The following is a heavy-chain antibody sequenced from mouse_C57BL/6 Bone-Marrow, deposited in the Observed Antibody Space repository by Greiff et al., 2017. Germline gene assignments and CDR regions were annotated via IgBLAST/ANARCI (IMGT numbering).Heavy chain of an antibody. V-gene: IGHV6-6*01. Sequence: DVKLVESGGGLVQPGGSMKLSCAASGFTFSDAWMDWVRQSPEKGLEWVAEIRNKANNHATYYAESVKGRFTISRDDSQSSVYLRMHSVGAEDTGVYICTPNGYAMGYWGQGTPDTVAS. J-gene: IGHJ4*01. CDR3: TPNGYAMGY. CDR1: GFTFSDAW. CDR2: IRNKANNHAT.